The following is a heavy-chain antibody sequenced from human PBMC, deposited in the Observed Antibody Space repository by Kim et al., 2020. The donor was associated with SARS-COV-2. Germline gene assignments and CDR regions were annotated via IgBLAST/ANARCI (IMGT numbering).Heavy chain of an antibody. J-gene: IGHJ6*03. D-gene: IGHD3-16*02. V-gene: IGHV3-30*18. CDR3: AKLSPDV. Sequence: GGSLRLSCAGSGFTFNSYGMHWVRQAPGKGLEWVAVISYDGGDKYYAESVKGRFTVSRDNSKSTLFLQMNSLRAEDTAVYYCAKLSPDVWGKGTTVTVPS. CDR2: ISYDGGDK. CDR1: GFTFNSYG.